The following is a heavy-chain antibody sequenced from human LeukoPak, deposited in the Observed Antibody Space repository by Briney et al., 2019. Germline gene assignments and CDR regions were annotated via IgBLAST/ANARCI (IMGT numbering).Heavy chain of an antibody. CDR3: ARDFAISSDWRHSNYMDV. CDR2: INPNSANT. Sequence: GASVKVSCKASGSAFTAYFMHWVRQAPGQGLEWMGWINPNSANTHYAQKFQGRVTMTRNTSINTAYMELSRLRSDDTAVYYCARDFAISSDWRHSNYMDVWGKGTTVTVSS. V-gene: IGHV1-2*02. D-gene: IGHD6-25*01. J-gene: IGHJ6*03. CDR1: GSAFTAYF.